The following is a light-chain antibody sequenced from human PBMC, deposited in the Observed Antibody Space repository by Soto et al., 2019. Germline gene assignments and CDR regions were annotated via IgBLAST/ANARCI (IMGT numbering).Light chain of an antibody. CDR2: GAS. CDR1: QSIKNY. J-gene: IGKJ5*01. CDR3: QQGYSTTHIT. V-gene: IGKV1-39*01. Sequence: DIQMTQSPSSLSAAIGDRVTITCRASQSIKNYLNWYQHKPGAAPKLLIFGASNLESGVPSRFSGSGSGTEFTLSISSLQPEDFANHYCQQGYSTTHITLGQGTRLEIK.